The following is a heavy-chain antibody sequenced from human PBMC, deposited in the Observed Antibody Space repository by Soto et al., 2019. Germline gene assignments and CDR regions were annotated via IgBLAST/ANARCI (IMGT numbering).Heavy chain of an antibody. CDR2: ISSSSSYI. Sequence: GGSLRLSCAASGFTFSSYSMNWVRQAPGKGLEWVSSISSSSSYIYYADSVKGRFTISRDNAKNSLYLQMNSLRAEDTAVYYCARESHDYIWGSYRYFDYWGQGTLVTVSS. J-gene: IGHJ4*02. CDR1: GFTFSSYS. CDR3: ARESHDYIWGSYRYFDY. V-gene: IGHV3-21*01. D-gene: IGHD3-16*02.